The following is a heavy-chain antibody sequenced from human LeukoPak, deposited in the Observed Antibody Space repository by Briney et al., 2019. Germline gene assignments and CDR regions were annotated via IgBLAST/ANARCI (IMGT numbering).Heavy chain of an antibody. V-gene: IGHV4-39*01. D-gene: IGHD5-18*01. CDR1: GGSISSSSYY. J-gene: IGHJ4*02. Sequence: SETLSLTCSVSGGSISSSSYYWGWIRQPPGKGLEWLGSIYYSGSTYYNPSLKSRVTISVDTSKNQFSLKLSSVTAADTAVYYCARHRAYNYGSSRYFDYWGQGTLVTVSS. CDR2: IYYSGST. CDR3: ARHRAYNYGSSRYFDY.